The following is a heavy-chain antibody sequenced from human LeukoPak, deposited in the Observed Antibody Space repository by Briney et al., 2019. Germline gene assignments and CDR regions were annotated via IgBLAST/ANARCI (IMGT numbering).Heavy chain of an antibody. CDR2: ISVYNGKT. J-gene: IGHJ4*02. CDR1: GYDFSSYG. Sequence: ASVKVSCKASGYDFSSYGISWVRQAPGQGLQCMGWISVYNGKTKYGPLQGRVTMTTDTSTATAYMELRGLSSDDTAMYYCARHMTTVVTSLDYWGQGTLVTVSS. CDR3: ARHMTTVVTSLDY. V-gene: IGHV1-18*01. D-gene: IGHD4-23*01.